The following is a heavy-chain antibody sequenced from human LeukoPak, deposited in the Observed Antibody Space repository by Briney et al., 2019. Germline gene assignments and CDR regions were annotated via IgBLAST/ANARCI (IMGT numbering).Heavy chain of an antibody. V-gene: IGHV1-2*02. Sequence: GASVKVSCKASGNTFAGYYVHWVRQAPGQGLEWMGWINTHNGATNYAQHFQGRVTMTTDTAVTTAYMDLDGLISDDAAVYLCARGPIGGLRKGFDIWGQGTLVTVSS. CDR3: ARGPIGGLRKGFDI. CDR1: GNTFAGYY. CDR2: INTHNGAT. J-gene: IGHJ4*02. D-gene: IGHD1-26*01.